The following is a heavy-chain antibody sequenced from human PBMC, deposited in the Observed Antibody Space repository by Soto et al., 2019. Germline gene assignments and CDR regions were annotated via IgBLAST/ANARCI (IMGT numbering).Heavy chain of an antibody. J-gene: IGHJ5*02. Sequence: ASVKVSCKASGYTFTSYDINWVRQATGQGLEWMGWMNPNSGNTGYAQKFQGRVTRTRNTPISTAYMELSSLESEDTAVYYCARGHQPDCTNGVCLSRWFDPWGQGTLVTVSS. CDR3: ARGHQPDCTNGVCLSRWFDP. CDR1: GYTFTSYD. V-gene: IGHV1-8*01. CDR2: MNPNSGNT. D-gene: IGHD2-8*01.